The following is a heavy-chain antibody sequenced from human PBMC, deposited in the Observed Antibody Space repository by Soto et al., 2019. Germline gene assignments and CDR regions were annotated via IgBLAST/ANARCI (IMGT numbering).Heavy chain of an antibody. CDR1: GFTFDSYA. D-gene: IGHD3-3*01. J-gene: IGHJ4*02. V-gene: IGHV3-23*01. CDR2: LSGSGYQT. Sequence: EVQLLESEGGLVQPGGSLRLSCATDGFTFDSYAMHWVRQAPGKGLEWVSSLSGSGYQTYYADSVKGRLTISRDRSKNTVYLQMNSLRAEDTAVYFCAKDRLTVFGVVVTSEDRGRGTLVIVAS. CDR3: AKDRLTVFGVVVTSED.